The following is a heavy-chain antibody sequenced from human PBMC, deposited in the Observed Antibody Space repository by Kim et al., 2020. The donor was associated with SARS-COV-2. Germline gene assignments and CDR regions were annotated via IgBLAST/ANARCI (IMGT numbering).Heavy chain of an antibody. CDR1: GFMFGNSW. Sequence: GGSLRLSCAASGFMFGNSWMTWVRQAPGKGLEWLAIIKQDGSQRYYVDSVKGRFTISRDNARDSLYLQMDSLRPDDTAVYYCGREEEALSGYGDFGIDYWSQGPQVTVSS. D-gene: IGHD2-21*01. CDR3: GREEEALSGYGDFGIDY. J-gene: IGHJ4*02. V-gene: IGHV3-7*01. CDR2: IKQDGSQR.